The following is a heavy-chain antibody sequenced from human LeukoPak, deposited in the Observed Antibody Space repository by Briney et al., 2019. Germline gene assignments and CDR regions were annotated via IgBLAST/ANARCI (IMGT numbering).Heavy chain of an antibody. CDR1: GGTFSSYA. D-gene: IGHD3-10*01. CDR3: ARGSFRYYYGSGSYPRFDY. Sequence: SVNVSCKASGGTFSSYAISCVRQAPGQALEWMGGIIPIFGTANYAQKFQGRVTITADESTSTAYMELSSLRSEDTAVYYCARGSFRYYYGSGSYPRFDYWGQGTPVTVSS. V-gene: IGHV1-69*01. CDR2: IIPIFGTA. J-gene: IGHJ4*02.